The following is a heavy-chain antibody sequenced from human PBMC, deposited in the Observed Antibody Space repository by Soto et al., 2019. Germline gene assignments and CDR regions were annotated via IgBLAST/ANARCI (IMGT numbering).Heavy chain of an antibody. D-gene: IGHD2-2*01. Sequence: ASVTVSCKASGYTFTGYYMHWVRQAPGQGLEWMGWINPNSGGTNYARKFQGWVTMTRESSIITAYMELSRLRSDDTAVYYCLRYGCSSTSCWRYYMDVWGRGSKVTVSS. CDR3: LRYGCSSTSCWRYYMDV. CDR2: INPNSGGT. V-gene: IGHV1-2*04. J-gene: IGHJ6*03. CDR1: GYTFTGYY.